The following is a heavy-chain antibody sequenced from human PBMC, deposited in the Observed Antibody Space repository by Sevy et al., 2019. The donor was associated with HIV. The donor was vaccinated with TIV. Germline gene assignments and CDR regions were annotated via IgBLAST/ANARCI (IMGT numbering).Heavy chain of an antibody. V-gene: IGHV3-7*01. D-gene: IGHD2-2*01. CDR1: GFTCSSYW. CDR2: IKQDGSER. J-gene: IGHJ4*02. CDR3: ARGSFCSSASCYSGGYHY. Sequence: GGSLRLSCAASGFTCSSYWLNWVREAPGKGLEWVANIKQDGSERYYVDSVKGRFTISRDNAKNSLYLQMNSLRAEDTAVYYCARGSFCSSASCYSGGYHYWGQGTLVTVSS.